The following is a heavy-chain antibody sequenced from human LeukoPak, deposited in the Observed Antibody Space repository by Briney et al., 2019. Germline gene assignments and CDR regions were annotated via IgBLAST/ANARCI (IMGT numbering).Heavy chain of an antibody. D-gene: IGHD6-13*01. CDR1: GFTFNSYA. J-gene: IGHJ4*02. Sequence: GGSLRLSCAASGFTFNSYAMSWVRQAPGKGLEWISAISGSGGSTFYADSVKGRFTISRDNSKNTLSLQMNSLRAEDTAVYYCAKAQDPIAAAGTSPFDYWGQGTLVTVSS. CDR2: ISGSGGST. CDR3: AKAQDPIAAAGTSPFDY. V-gene: IGHV3-23*01.